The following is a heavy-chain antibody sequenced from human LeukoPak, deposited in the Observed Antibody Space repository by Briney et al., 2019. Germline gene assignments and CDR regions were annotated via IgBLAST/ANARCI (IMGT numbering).Heavy chain of an antibody. CDR1: GFTFSSYG. CDR3: ASRSYSSGWDYFDY. D-gene: IGHD6-19*01. Sequence: PGGSLRLSCAASGFTFSSYGMHWVRQAPGKGLEWVAVIWYDGSNKYYAFSVKGRFTISRDNSKNTLYLQMNSLRAEDTAVYYCASRSYSSGWDYFDYWGQGTLVTVSS. V-gene: IGHV3-33*01. J-gene: IGHJ4*02. CDR2: IWYDGSNK.